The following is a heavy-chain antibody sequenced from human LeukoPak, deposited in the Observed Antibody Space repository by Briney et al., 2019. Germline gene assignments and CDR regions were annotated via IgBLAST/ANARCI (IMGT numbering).Heavy chain of an antibody. CDR1: GFTFSSYG. J-gene: IGHJ4*02. V-gene: IGHV3-30*18. Sequence: PGRSLRLSCAASGFTFSSYGMHWVRQAPGKGLEWVAVISYDGSNKYYADSVKGRFTISRDNSKNTLYLQLNSLRAEDTAVYYCAKGPYGQQLESFDYWGQGTLVTVSS. D-gene: IGHD6-13*01. CDR3: AKGPYGQQLESFDY. CDR2: ISYDGSNK.